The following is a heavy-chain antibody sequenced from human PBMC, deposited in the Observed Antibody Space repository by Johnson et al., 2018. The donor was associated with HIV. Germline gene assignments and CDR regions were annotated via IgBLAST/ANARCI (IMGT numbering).Heavy chain of an antibody. Sequence: VQLVESGGGLGQPGGSLRLSCVDSGFTFNNYWMHWVRQAPGKGPVWVSRINSDGSTTDYADSVKGRFTISRDNAKNTLYLQMNSLRVEDTALYYCVRVVVTMIVSDTLPRLGDGRNDAFDIWGQGTMVTVSS. CDR1: GFTFNNYW. D-gene: IGHD3-22*01. V-gene: IGHV3-74*01. CDR3: VRVVVTMIVSDTLPRLGDGRNDAFDI. J-gene: IGHJ3*02. CDR2: INSDGSTT.